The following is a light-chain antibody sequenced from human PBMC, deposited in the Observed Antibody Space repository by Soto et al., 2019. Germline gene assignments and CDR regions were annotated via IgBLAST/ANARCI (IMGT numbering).Light chain of an antibody. CDR1: NSNIGSHT. CDR3: ATWDESLNGGV. CDR2: NNN. Sequence: QSVLTQPPSASGTPGQRVTISCSGSNSNIGSHTVNWYQQLPGTAPKLLIYNNNQRPSGVPDRFSGSKSGTSASLAISGLQSEDEADYYCATWDESLNGGVFGGGTQLTAL. J-gene: IGLJ7*02. V-gene: IGLV1-44*01.